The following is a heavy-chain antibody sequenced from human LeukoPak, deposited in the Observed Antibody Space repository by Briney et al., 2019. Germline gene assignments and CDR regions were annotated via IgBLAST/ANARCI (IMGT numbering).Heavy chain of an antibody. D-gene: IGHD2-21*02. Sequence: ASVKVSCKTSGGTFNKSAISWVRQAPGQGLEWLGGIMPLFGTAGYAQKFQGRVTITKDESTRTVYLELTSLTSDDTAVYYCARDVHGDCGSGWFDPSGQGTLVSVSS. CDR1: GGTFNKSA. CDR2: IMPLFGTA. V-gene: IGHV1-69*05. CDR3: ARDVHGDCGSGWFDP. J-gene: IGHJ5*02.